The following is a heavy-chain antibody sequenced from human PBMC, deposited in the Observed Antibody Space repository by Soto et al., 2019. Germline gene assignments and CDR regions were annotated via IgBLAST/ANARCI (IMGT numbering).Heavy chain of an antibody. Sequence: ASVKVSCKASGYNFTSYDINWVRQATGQGLEWMGWMNPNSGNTGYAQKFQGRVTMTRNTSISTAYMELSSLRSEDTAVYYCARGIGADCCSTSCYLRGGYYYYMDVWGKGTTVTVSS. V-gene: IGHV1-8*01. CDR3: ARGIGADCCSTSCYLRGGYYYYMDV. J-gene: IGHJ6*03. CDR1: GYNFTSYD. D-gene: IGHD2-2*01. CDR2: MNPNSGNT.